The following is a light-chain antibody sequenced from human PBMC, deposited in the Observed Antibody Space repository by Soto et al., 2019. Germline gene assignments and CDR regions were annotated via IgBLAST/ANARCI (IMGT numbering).Light chain of an antibody. Sequence: DIQMTESPSTQSESVGDRVNITCRASQSICVWMAWYQQKPGRAPKLLTYDAYNLESGATSRFSGSGSGTDFALAISSLEPADFEPYYCQLYNSCAWTFGQGHKVQIK. J-gene: IGKJ1*01. CDR2: DAY. CDR1: QSICVW. CDR3: QLYNSCAWT. V-gene: IGKV1-5*01.